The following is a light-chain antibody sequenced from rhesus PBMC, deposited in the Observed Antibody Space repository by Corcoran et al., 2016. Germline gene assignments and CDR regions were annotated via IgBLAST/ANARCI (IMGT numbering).Light chain of an antibody. J-gene: IGKJ3*01. V-gene: IGKV1-22*01. CDR3: QQYSSSLT. CDR1: QSISSW. Sequence: DIQMTQSPSSLSASVGDTVTITCRASQSISSWLAWYQQQPGKAPKLLIYKAASLQSGVPERFSGSGYGTDFTRTLSSLQFEDFATYYGQQYSSSLTFGPGTKLDIK. CDR2: KAA.